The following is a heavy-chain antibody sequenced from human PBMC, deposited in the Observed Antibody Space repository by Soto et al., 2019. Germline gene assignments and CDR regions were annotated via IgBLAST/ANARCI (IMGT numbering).Heavy chain of an antibody. CDR1: GGSFSGYY. D-gene: IGHD6-6*01. Sequence: PSGTLSLTCAVYGGSFSGYYWSSIRQPPGKGLEWIGEIKHSGSNNYNPSLKSRVTISVDTSKNQFSLKLSSVTAADTAVYYSASGHTTPRQVIAALSYYFDYWGHGTLVTVSS. J-gene: IGHJ4*01. CDR2: IKHSGSN. CDR3: ASGHTTPRQVIAALSYYFDY. V-gene: IGHV4-34*01.